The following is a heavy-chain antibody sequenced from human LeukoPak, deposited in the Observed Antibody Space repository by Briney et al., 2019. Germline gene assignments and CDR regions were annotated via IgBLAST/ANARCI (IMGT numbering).Heavy chain of an antibody. Sequence: PGGSLRLSCVASGFTFSSYAMSWVRQAPGKGLEWVSGISGSGGSTYYEDSVKGRFTISRDNSKNTLYLQMNSLRADDTAAYYCAKDWGLAMAATAAFDHWGQGTLVTVSS. V-gene: IGHV3-23*01. CDR2: ISGSGGST. J-gene: IGHJ4*02. CDR1: GFTFSSYA. D-gene: IGHD6-25*01. CDR3: AKDWGLAMAATAAFDH.